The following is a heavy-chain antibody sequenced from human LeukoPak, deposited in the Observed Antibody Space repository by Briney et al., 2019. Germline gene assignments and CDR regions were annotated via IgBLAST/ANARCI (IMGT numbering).Heavy chain of an antibody. V-gene: IGHV3-73*01. CDR3: TRQSDRMATINYYYYCYMDV. Sequence: PGGSLRLSCAASGFTFSGSAMHWARQASGKGMEWVGRIKSKANNYATAYAASVKGRFTISRDDSKNTAYLQMNSLKTEDTAVYYCTRQSDRMATINYYYYCYMDVWGKGTTVTVSS. J-gene: IGHJ6*03. D-gene: IGHD5-24*01. CDR1: GFTFSGSA. CDR2: IKSKANNYAT.